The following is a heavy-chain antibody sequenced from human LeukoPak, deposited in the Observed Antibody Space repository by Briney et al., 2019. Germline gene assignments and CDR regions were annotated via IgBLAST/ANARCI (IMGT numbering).Heavy chain of an antibody. D-gene: IGHD5-18*01. Sequence: GRSLRLSCAASGFTFSSYAMHWVRQAPGKGLEWVAVISCDGSNKYYADSVKGRFTISRDNSKNTLYLQMNSLRAEDTAVYYCARDTAMGEYYFDYWGQGTLVTVSS. CDR1: GFTFSSYA. CDR3: ARDTAMGEYYFDY. CDR2: ISCDGSNK. V-gene: IGHV3-30-3*01. J-gene: IGHJ4*02.